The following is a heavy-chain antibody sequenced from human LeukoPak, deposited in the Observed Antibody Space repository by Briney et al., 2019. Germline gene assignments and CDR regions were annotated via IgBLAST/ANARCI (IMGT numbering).Heavy chain of an antibody. CDR3: ARLYCSGGSCYDFDAFDI. CDR2: ISSSSSYI. J-gene: IGHJ3*02. D-gene: IGHD2-15*01. CDR1: GFTFSSYS. V-gene: IGHV3-21*01. Sequence: GGSLRLSCAASGFTFSSYSVNWVRQAPGKGLEWVSSISSSSSYIYYADSVKGRFTISRDNAKNSLYLQMNSLRAEDTAVYYCARLYCSGGSCYDFDAFDIWGQGTMVTVSS.